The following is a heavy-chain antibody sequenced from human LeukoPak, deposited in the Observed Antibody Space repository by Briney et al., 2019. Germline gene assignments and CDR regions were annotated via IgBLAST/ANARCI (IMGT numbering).Heavy chain of an antibody. D-gene: IGHD3-22*01. Sequence: QPGRSLRLSCAASGFTFSSYAMHWVRQAPGKGLEWVAVISYDGNNKYYADSVKGRFTISRDNSKNTLYLQMNSLRAEDTAVYYCARDGEYYYDSIGPGYFDYWGQGTLVTVSS. J-gene: IGHJ4*02. V-gene: IGHV3-30-3*01. CDR2: ISYDGNNK. CDR1: GFTFSSYA. CDR3: ARDGEYYYDSIGPGYFDY.